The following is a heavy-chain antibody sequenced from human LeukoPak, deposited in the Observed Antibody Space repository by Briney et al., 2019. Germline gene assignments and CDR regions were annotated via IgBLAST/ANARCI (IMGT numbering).Heavy chain of an antibody. V-gene: IGHV3-74*01. CDR3: ARAYGSGTYGAFDI. D-gene: IGHD3-10*01. Sequence: GGSLRLSCAASGFTFSSHWMHWVRQDAGNGLVVVSRINSDGSSTGSADSVKGRFTISRDNAKNTLYLQMNSLRGEDTAVYYCARAYGSGTYGAFDIWGQGTKVTVSS. CDR2: INSDGSST. J-gene: IGHJ3*02. CDR1: GFTFSSHW.